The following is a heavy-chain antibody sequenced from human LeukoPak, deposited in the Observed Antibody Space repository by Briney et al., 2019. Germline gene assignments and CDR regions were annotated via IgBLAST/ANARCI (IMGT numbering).Heavy chain of an antibody. CDR2: ISGSGGST. J-gene: IGHJ4*02. CDR1: GFTFSSYA. D-gene: IGHD6-13*01. Sequence: GGSLRLSCAASGFTFSSYAMSWVRQAPGKGLEWVSAISGSGGSTYYPASVICLSTTSKDNSKNTLYLQMNSLSAEGTAVYYCAKGGEPRWYVIWWGQGTLVTVSS. V-gene: IGHV3-23*01. CDR3: AKGGEPRWYVIW.